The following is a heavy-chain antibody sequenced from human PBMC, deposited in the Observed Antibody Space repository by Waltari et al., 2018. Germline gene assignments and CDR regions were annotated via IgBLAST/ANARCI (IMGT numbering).Heavy chain of an antibody. CDR1: GGSIRSGDSD. CDR2: ISYRGST. Sequence: QVQLRESGPGLVKASQTLSLTCTVAGGSIRSGDSDWIWIRQPPGKGLEWIGYISYRGSTYYNPSLRSRGTTSEDTSKNQFSLKVNSMTAADTAVYYCARDQGGGDSYYYYYYYMDVWGKGTTVTVSS. J-gene: IGHJ6*03. V-gene: IGHV4-30-4*01. CDR3: ARDQGGGDSYYYYYYYMDV. D-gene: IGHD2-21*01.